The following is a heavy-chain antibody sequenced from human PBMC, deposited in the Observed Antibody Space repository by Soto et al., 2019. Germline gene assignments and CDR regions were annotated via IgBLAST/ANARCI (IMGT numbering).Heavy chain of an antibody. CDR1: EFTFSKYW. CDR2: INMDGTKT. V-gene: IGHV3-74*01. J-gene: IGHJ5*02. CDR3: ARDYYYGSRSSSVNWFDP. Sequence: GGSLRLSCVASEFTFSKYWMHWVRQAPGKGLVWVSRINMDGTKTAYADSVKGRFTVSRDNANNTLYLQMNSLGVEDAAVYYCARDYYYGSRSSSVNWFDPWGQGTLVTVSS. D-gene: IGHD3-22*01.